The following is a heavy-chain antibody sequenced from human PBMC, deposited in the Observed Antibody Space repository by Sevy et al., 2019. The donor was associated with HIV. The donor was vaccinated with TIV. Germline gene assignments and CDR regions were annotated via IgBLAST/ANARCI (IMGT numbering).Heavy chain of an antibody. V-gene: IGHV3-23*01. Sequence: GGSLRLSCAASGFTFSDYGIHWVRQAPGKGLEWVSSIGGSGRYTYYADSVEGRFTISRDNSKNMLYLQMNSLRVADTAVYYCAKGYCSGGTCPRDYYYYGMDVWGQGTTVTVSS. CDR2: IGGSGRYT. CDR1: GFTFSDYG. J-gene: IGHJ6*02. CDR3: AKGYCSGGTCPRDYYYYGMDV. D-gene: IGHD2-15*01.